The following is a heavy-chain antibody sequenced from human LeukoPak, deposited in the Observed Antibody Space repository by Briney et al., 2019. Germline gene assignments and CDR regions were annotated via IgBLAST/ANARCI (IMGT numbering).Heavy chain of an antibody. V-gene: IGHV3-23*01. CDR2: MSSSGRDSTT. CDR3: AKSGSWFGGIYYYYYYGMDV. J-gene: IGHJ6*02. D-gene: IGHD3-10*01. CDR1: GFTLSSYG. Sequence: PGGFLRLSCAASGFTLSSYGMSWVRQAPGKGLEWVSAMSSSGRDSTTGYAASVKGRFSISRDNSKNTLYLQMNSLRAEDTALYYCAKSGSWFGGIYYYYYYGMDVWGQGTTVTVSS.